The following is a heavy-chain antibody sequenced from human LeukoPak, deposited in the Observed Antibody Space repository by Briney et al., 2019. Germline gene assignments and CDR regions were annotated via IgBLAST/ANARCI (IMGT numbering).Heavy chain of an antibody. V-gene: IGHV3-23*01. Sequence: GGSLRLSCTASGFTFSHYDMTWVRQAPGKGLEWVSSIHGGADIPSYAASVKGRFTISRDNSKNTLFLEMNSLRGEDTAVYYCGRDPNGNYIGAFEMWGPGTKVTVSS. CDR1: GFTFSHYD. J-gene: IGHJ3*02. D-gene: IGHD1-7*01. CDR2: IHGGADIP. CDR3: GRDPNGNYIGAFEM.